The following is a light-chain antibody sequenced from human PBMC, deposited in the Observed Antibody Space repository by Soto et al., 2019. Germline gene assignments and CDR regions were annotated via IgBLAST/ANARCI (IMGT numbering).Light chain of an antibody. CDR1: HGISNY. J-gene: IGKJ4*01. V-gene: IGKV1-27*01. Sequence: DIQVTQSPSSLSASVEDRVTITCRASHGISNYLAWYQQIPGKVPKLLISAASTLQSGVPSRFSGSGSGTDFTLTISSLQPEDVATYYCQKYTNVPAFGGGTKVEIK. CDR2: AAS. CDR3: QKYTNVPA.